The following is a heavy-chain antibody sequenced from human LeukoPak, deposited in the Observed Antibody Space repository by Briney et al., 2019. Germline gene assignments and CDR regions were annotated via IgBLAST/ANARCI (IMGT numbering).Heavy chain of an antibody. J-gene: IGHJ4*02. CDR1: GFTFDDYA. CDR2: ISWNSGSI. V-gene: IGHV3-9*01. CDR3: AREVQLWFWYFDY. D-gene: IGHD5-18*01. Sequence: PGGSLRLSCAASGFTFDDYAMHWVRQAPGKGLEWVSGISWNSGSIGYADSVKGRFTISRDNAKNSLYLQMNSLRAEDTALYYCAREVQLWFWYFDYWGQGTLVTVSS.